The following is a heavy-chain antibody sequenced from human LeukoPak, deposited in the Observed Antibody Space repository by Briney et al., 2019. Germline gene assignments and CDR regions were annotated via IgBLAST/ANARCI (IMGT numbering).Heavy chain of an antibody. CDR2: IYAGDSDT. D-gene: IGHD6-25*01. J-gene: IGHJ4*02. CDR3: ARQSLSSGPDY. CDR1: GYSFTSYW. V-gene: IGHV5-51*01. Sequence: GESLKISCKGSGYSFTSYWIGWVRQMPGKGLEWMGIIYAGDSDTRYNPSFQGQVTISADKSINTAYLQWGSLKASDTARYYCARQSLSSGPDYWGQGTLVTVSS.